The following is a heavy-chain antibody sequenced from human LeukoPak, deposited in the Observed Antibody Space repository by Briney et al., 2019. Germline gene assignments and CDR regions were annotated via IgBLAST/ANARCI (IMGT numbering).Heavy chain of an antibody. D-gene: IGHD6-13*01. V-gene: IGHV4-61*02. CDR1: GGSISSSSYY. J-gene: IGHJ4*02. Sequence: SETLSLTCTVSGGSISSSSYYWNWIRQPAGKGLEWIGRIYTSGSTNYNPSLKSRVTISVDTSKNQFSLKLSSVTAADTAVYYCARYAQGTGTFDYWGQGTLVTVSS. CDR2: IYTSGST. CDR3: ARYAQGTGTFDY.